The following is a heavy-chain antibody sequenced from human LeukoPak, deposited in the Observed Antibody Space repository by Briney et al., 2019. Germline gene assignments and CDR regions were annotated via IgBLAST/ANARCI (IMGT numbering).Heavy chain of an antibody. V-gene: IGHV3-23*01. CDR1: GFTFSSYA. CDR2: ISGSGGST. D-gene: IGHD3-10*01. CDR3: ARAMVLWFRELFGDAFDI. J-gene: IGHJ3*02. Sequence: PGGSLRLSCAASGFTFSSYAMSWVRQAPGKGLEWVSAISGSGGSTYYADSVKGRYTISRDNAKNSLYLQMNSLRAEDTAVYYCARAMVLWFRELFGDAFDIWGQGTMVTVSS.